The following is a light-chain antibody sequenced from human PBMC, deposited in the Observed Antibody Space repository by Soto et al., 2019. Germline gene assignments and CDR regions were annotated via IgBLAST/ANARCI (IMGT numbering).Light chain of an antibody. V-gene: IGKV3-11*01. CDR3: QQRGNWPWT. J-gene: IGKJ1*01. CDR1: QSVSSN. Sequence: EIVLTQSPATLSLSPGERATLSCRASQSVSSNLAWYQQKPGQAPRLFIYDTSNRAAGIPARFSGSGSGTDFTLTISSLEPEDFAVYYCQQRGNWPWTFGQGTKVGIK. CDR2: DTS.